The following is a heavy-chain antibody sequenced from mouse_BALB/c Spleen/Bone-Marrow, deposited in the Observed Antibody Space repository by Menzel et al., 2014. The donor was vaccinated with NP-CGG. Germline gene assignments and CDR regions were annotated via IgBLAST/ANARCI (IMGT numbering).Heavy chain of an antibody. CDR2: IYPGNVNA. J-gene: IGHJ4*01. CDR3: ARWGTTVVDAMDY. Sequence: QVQLQQSGPELVKPGASVRISCKASDYTFTSYYIHWVKQRPGQGLEWIGWIYPGNVNAKYNEKFKGKATLTADKSSSTAYMQLSSLTSEDSAVYFCARWGTTVVDAMDYWGQGTSVTVSS. D-gene: IGHD1-1*01. V-gene: IGHV1S56*01. CDR1: DYTFTSYY.